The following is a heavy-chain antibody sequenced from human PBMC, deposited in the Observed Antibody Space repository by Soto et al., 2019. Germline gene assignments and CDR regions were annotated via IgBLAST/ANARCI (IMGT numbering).Heavy chain of an antibody. Sequence: SETLSLTCAVYGGSFSGYYWSWIRQPPGKGLEWIGEINHSGSTNYNPSLKSRVTISVDTSKNQFSLKLSSVTAADTAVYYCAIGLRGTMVRGVIISWFDPWGQGTLVTVSS. V-gene: IGHV4-34*01. D-gene: IGHD3-10*01. CDR2: INHSGST. CDR3: AIGLRGTMVRGVIISWFDP. J-gene: IGHJ5*02. CDR1: GGSFSGYY.